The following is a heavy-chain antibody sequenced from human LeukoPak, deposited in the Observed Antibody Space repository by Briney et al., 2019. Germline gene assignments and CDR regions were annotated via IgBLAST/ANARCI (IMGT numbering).Heavy chain of an antibody. Sequence: GGSLRLSCAASGFTFDDYGMSWVRQAPGKGLEWVSGINWNGGSTGYADSVKGRFTISRDNAKNSLYLQMNSLRAEDTALYYCARTYYDILTGYNPYFDYWGQGILVTVSS. CDR3: ARTYYDILTGYNPYFDY. CDR2: INWNGGST. CDR1: GFTFDDYG. D-gene: IGHD3-9*01. J-gene: IGHJ4*02. V-gene: IGHV3-20*04.